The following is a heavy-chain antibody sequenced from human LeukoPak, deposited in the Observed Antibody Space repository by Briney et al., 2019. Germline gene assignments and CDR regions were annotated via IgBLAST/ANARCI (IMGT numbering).Heavy chain of an antibody. V-gene: IGHV4-59*01. D-gene: IGHD1-14*01. J-gene: IGHJ4*02. CDR1: GGSISSYY. CDR3: ARGNRYIVDY. CDR2: IYYSGST. Sequence: PSETLSLTCTVSGGSISSYYWSWIRQPPGKGLEWIGYIYYSGSTNYNPSLKSRVTISVDTSKNQFSLKLSSVTAADTAVYYCARGNRYIVDYWGQGTLVTVSS.